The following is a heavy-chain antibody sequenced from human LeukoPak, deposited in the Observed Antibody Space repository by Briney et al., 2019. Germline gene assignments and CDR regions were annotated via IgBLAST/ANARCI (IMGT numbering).Heavy chain of an antibody. CDR1: GFTVSSNY. D-gene: IGHD5-12*01. Sequence: GGSLRLSCAASGFTVSSNYMSWVRQAPGKGLEWVSVIYRGGSTYYADSGKGRFTISRDNSKNTLYLQMNSLRAEDTAVYYCAREAPSGYDYLDYWGQGTLVTVSS. CDR3: AREAPSGYDYLDY. J-gene: IGHJ4*02. V-gene: IGHV3-53*01. CDR2: IYRGGST.